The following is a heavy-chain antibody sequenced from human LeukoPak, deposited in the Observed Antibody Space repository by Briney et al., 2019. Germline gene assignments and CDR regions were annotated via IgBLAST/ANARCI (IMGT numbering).Heavy chain of an antibody. Sequence: SETQSLTCTVSGGSISSYYWSWIRQPAGKGLEWIGRIYTSGSTNYNPSLKSRVTMSVDTSKNQFSLKLSSVTAADTAVYYCAREWRYDSSGDYFDYWGQGTLVTVSS. CDR3: AREWRYDSSGDYFDY. D-gene: IGHD3-22*01. J-gene: IGHJ4*02. CDR2: IYTSGST. V-gene: IGHV4-4*07. CDR1: GGSISSYY.